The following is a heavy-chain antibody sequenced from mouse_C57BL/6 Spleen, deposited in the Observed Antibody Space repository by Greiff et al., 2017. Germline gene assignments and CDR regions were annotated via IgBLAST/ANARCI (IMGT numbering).Heavy chain of an antibody. Sequence: QVQLQQSGPGLVQPSQSLSITCTVSGFSLTSYGVHWVRQSPGKGLEWLGVIWSGGSTDYNAAFISSMSISKDNYKSQVFFKMNSLHADDTAIYYCARNYYGSSYFDYWGQGTTLTVSS. CDR2: IWSGGST. CDR1: GFSLTSYG. CDR3: ARNYYGSSYFDY. J-gene: IGHJ2*01. V-gene: IGHV2-2*01. D-gene: IGHD1-1*01.